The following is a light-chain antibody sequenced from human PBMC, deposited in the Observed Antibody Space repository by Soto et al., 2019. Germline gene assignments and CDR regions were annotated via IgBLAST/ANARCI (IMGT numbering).Light chain of an antibody. CDR1: QSISNH. Sequence: DIQITHSPSSLSPSVEDIFIITCRASQSISNHLNWYQQKPGKAPKLLIFAASSLQSGVPSRFSGSRSGPDFTLTISSLQPEDFATYYCQQSYSSPPTFGQGTKVDIK. V-gene: IGKV1-39*01. CDR2: AAS. CDR3: QQSYSSPPT. J-gene: IGKJ1*01.